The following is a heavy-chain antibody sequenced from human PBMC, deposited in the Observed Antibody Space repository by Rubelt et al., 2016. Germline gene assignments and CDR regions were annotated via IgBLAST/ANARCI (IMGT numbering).Heavy chain of an antibody. CDR2: ISAYNGNT. J-gene: IGHJ4*02. CDR3: ARDPLPVRGVIMTPTH. V-gene: IGHV1-18*01. CDR1: GYTFTSYG. Sequence: QVQLVQSGAEVKKPGASVKVSCKASGYTFTSYGISWVRQAPGQGLEWMGWISAYNGNTNSAQKLQGRVTMTEDTSTSTAYMELRSLRSDDTAVYYCARDPLPVRGVIMTPTHWGQGTLVTVSS. D-gene: IGHD3-10*01.